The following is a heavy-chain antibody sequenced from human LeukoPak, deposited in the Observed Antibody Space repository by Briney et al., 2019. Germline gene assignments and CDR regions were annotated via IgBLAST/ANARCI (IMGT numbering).Heavy chain of an antibody. D-gene: IGHD2-21*02. CDR1: GGSVSSGGYS. CDR3: ARSYCGGDCHAFDY. J-gene: IGHJ4*02. Sequence: SETLSLTCVVSGGSVSSGGYSWSWIRQPPGKGLEWIGYIYHSGSTYYNPSLKSRVTISVDRSKNQFSLKLSSATAADTAVYYCARSYCGGDCHAFDYWGQGTLVTVSS. CDR2: IYHSGST. V-gene: IGHV4-30-2*01.